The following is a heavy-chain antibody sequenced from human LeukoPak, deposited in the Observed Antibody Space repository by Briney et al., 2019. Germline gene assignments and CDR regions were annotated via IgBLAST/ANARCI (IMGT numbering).Heavy chain of an antibody. D-gene: IGHD6-13*01. V-gene: IGHV1-46*01. CDR1: GYTFRNYY. J-gene: IGHJ4*02. Sequence: ASVKVSCKASGYTFRNYYMHWVRQAPGQGLEWMGIINPSGGSTSYAQKFQGRVTMTRDMSTSTVYMELSSLRSEDTAVYYCARDRQQLPSPYFDYWGQGTLVTVSS. CDR2: INPSGGST. CDR3: ARDRQQLPSPYFDY.